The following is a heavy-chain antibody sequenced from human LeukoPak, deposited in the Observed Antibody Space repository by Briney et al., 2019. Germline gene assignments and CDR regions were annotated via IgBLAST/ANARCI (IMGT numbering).Heavy chain of an antibody. J-gene: IGHJ4*02. V-gene: IGHV3-48*01. CDR1: GFTFSSYS. CDR3: ARRAYDFWSGYYSY. D-gene: IGHD3-3*01. Sequence: GGSLRLSCAASGFTFSSYSMNWVRRAPGKGLEWVSYISSSSSTIYYADSVKGRFTISRDNAKNLLYLQMNSLRAEDTAVYYCARRAYDFWSGYYSYWGQGTLVTVSS. CDR2: ISSSSSTI.